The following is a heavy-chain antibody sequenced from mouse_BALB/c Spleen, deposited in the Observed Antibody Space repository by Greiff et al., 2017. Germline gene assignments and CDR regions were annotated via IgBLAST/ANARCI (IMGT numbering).Heavy chain of an antibody. Sequence: VQLQQSGPELMKPGASVKISCKASGYSFTSYYMHWVKQSHGKSLEWIGYIDPFNGGTSYNQKFKGKATLTVDKSSSTAYMHLSSLTSEDSAVYYCARGPWFAYWGQGTLVTVSA. CDR2: IDPFNGGT. CDR1: GYSFTSYY. V-gene: IGHV1S135*01. CDR3: ARGPWFAY. J-gene: IGHJ3*01.